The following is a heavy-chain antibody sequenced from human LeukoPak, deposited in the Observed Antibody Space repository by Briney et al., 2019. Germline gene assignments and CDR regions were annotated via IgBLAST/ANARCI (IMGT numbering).Heavy chain of an antibody. CDR2: IYYSGST. D-gene: IGHD5-18*01. V-gene: IGHV4-59*08. Sequence: SETLSLTCTVSGGSISNYYWSWIRQPPGKGLEWIGYIYYSGSTKYNPSLKSRVTISVDTSKNQFSLKMSSVTAADAAVCYCVRHIQLLAHFDHWGQGTLVTVSS. J-gene: IGHJ4*02. CDR1: GGSISNYY. CDR3: VRHIQLLAHFDH.